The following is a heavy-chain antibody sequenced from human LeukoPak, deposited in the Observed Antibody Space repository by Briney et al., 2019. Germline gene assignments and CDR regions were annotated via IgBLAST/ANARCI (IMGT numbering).Heavy chain of an antibody. CDR2: IKSKTDGGTS. CDR3: TTAPWEPRNDY. CDR1: GFTFSDAW. D-gene: IGHD1-26*01. J-gene: IGHJ4*02. V-gene: IGHV3-15*01. Sequence: GGSLRLSCAASGFTFSDAWMSWVRQAPGKGLEWVGRIKSKTDGGTSDYAAPVRGRFTISRDDSKSTLYLQMNSLKTEDTAVYYCTTAPWEPRNDYWGQGTLVTVSS.